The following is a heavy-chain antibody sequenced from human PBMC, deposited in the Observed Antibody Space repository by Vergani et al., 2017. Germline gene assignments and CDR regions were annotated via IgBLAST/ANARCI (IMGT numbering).Heavy chain of an antibody. CDR3: AKDGRYCSGGSCLKGYMDV. CDR2: ISYGGSNK. J-gene: IGHJ6*03. V-gene: IGHV3-30*18. D-gene: IGHD2-15*01. CDR1: GCTFSSYG. Sequence: QVQLVESGGGVVQPGRSLRLSCAASGCTFSSYGMHWVRQAPGKGLEWVAVISYGGSNKYYADSVKGRFTISRDNSKNTLYLQMNSLRAEDTAVYYCAKDGRYCSGGSCLKGYMDVWGKGTTVTVSS.